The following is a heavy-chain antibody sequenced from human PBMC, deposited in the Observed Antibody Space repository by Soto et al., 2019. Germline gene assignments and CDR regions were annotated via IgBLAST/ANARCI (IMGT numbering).Heavy chain of an antibody. Sequence: GALRLSCAASGFTFSSYAMHWVRQAPGKGLEWVAVISYDGSNKYYADSVKGRFTISRDNSKNTLYLQMNSLRAEDTAVYYCARDRERGDPGYYDFWSGYYDYYYYYGMDVWGQGTTVTVSS. J-gene: IGHJ6*02. V-gene: IGHV3-30-3*01. CDR3: ARDRERGDPGYYDFWSGYYDYYYYYGMDV. D-gene: IGHD3-3*01. CDR2: ISYDGSNK. CDR1: GFTFSSYA.